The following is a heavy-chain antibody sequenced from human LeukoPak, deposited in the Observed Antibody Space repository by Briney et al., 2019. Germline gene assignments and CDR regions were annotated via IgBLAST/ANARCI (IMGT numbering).Heavy chain of an antibody. CDR3: AKDRTTMTNYFDY. CDR1: GFTVSNNY. D-gene: IGHD3-22*01. Sequence: PGGSLRLSCAASGFTVSNNYVSWVRQAPGTGLEWVSILHSGGSTYYADSVKGRFTISRDNSKNTLYLQMNSLRAEDTAVYYCAKDRTTMTNYFDYWGQGTLVTVSS. V-gene: IGHV3-53*01. CDR2: LHSGGST. J-gene: IGHJ4*02.